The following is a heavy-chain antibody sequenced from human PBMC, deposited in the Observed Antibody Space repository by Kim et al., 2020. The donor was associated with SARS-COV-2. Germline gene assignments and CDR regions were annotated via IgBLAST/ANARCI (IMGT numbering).Heavy chain of an antibody. V-gene: IGHV4-59*01. CDR1: GGSISSYY. CDR3: ARFRYYYGSGSYYKSEYYFDY. CDR2: IYYSGST. Sequence: SETLSLTCTVSGGSISSYYWSWIRQPPGKGLEWIGYIYYSGSTNYNPSLKSRVTISVDTSKNQFSLKLSSVTAADTAVYYCARFRYYYGSGSYYKSEYYFDYWGQGTLVTVSS. J-gene: IGHJ4*02. D-gene: IGHD3-10*01.